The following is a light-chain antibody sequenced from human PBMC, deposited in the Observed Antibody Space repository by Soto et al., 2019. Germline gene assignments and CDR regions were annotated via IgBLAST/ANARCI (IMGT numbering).Light chain of an antibody. J-gene: IGKJ1*01. Sequence: ETVLTQSPATLSGSPGQRVTLSCRASRSVSNRLAWYQQRPGQAPRILIYGASTRATGIPARFSGSGSGTDFTLTISSLQSEDFVVYYCQQYNDWPRAFGQGTKVDI. CDR1: RSVSNR. V-gene: IGKV3-15*01. CDR3: QQYNDWPRA. CDR2: GAS.